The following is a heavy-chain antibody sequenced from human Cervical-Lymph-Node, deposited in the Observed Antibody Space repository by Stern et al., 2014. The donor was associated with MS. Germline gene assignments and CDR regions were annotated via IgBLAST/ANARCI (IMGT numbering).Heavy chain of an antibody. CDR1: GETFSSDA. D-gene: IGHD6-13*01. J-gene: IGHJ4*02. V-gene: IGHV1-69*01. CDR2: IIPITEIA. Sequence: QVQLVESGAEGKKPGSSVKVSCKSSGETFSSDAISWVRQAPGQGLEWIVRIIPITEIANYAQKFQGRVTITADEATRTAYMLLSGLRSDDTAVYYCARGGSSWYSDFWGQGTLVSVSS. CDR3: ARGGSSWYSDF.